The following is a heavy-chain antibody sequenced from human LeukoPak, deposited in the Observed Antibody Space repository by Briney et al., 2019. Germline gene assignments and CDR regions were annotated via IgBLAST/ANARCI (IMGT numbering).Heavy chain of an antibody. J-gene: IGHJ4*02. D-gene: IGHD6-19*01. CDR1: GFTFSSYG. CDR2: ISYDGSNK. V-gene: IGHV3-30*18. Sequence: GGSLRLSCAASGFTFSSYGMHWVRQAPGKGLEWVAVISYDGSNKYYADSAKGRFTISRDNSKNTLYLQMNSLRAEDTAVYYCAKVRIAVAGTGLDYWGQGTLVTVSS. CDR3: AKVRIAVAGTGLDY.